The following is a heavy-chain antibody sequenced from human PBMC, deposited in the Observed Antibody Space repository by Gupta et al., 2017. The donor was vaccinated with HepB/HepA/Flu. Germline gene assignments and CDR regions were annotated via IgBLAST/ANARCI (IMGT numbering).Heavy chain of an antibody. Sequence: VQLVQSGPEEKKPGASVKVSCRTYGYSFTTYGITWVRQAPGQGLEWMGWISGYNYKTNYAQKFQDRLTLTIDISTSTAYMDLRSLRSDDTAVYYCARLSSDFYWYFDFWGRGTLVTVSS. CDR3: ARLSSDFYWYFDF. CDR1: GYSFTTYG. V-gene: IGHV1-18*01. D-gene: IGHD3-22*01. J-gene: IGHJ2*01. CDR2: ISGYNYKT.